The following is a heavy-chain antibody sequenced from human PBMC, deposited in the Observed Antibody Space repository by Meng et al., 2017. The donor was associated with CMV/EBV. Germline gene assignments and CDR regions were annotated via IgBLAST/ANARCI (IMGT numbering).Heavy chain of an antibody. CDR3: ARDLYYYGSGSYYKPGAD. CDR1: GGTFSSYA. Sequence: SVKVSCKASGGTFSSYAISWVRQAPGQGLEWMGGIIPIFGTANYEQKFQGRVTITTDESTSTAYMELSSLRSEDTAVYYCARDLYYYGSGSYYKPGADWGQGTLVTVSS. D-gene: IGHD3-10*01. V-gene: IGHV1-69*05. J-gene: IGHJ4*02. CDR2: IIPIFGTA.